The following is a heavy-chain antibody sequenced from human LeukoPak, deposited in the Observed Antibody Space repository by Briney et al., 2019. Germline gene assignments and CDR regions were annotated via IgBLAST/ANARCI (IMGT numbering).Heavy chain of an antibody. CDR1: GFTFSSYS. D-gene: IGHD6-25*01. Sequence: KPGGSLRLSCAASGFTFSSYSMNWVRQAPGKGLEWVSSISSSSSYIYYADSVKGRFTISRDNAKNSLYLQMNSLRAEDTAVYYCARDLAATPYYFDYWGQGTLVTVSA. V-gene: IGHV3-21*01. CDR3: ARDLAATPYYFDY. CDR2: ISSSSSYI. J-gene: IGHJ4*02.